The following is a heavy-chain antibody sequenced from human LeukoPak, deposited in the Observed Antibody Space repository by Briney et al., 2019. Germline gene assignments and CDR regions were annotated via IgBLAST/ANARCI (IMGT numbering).Heavy chain of an antibody. CDR3: AGIGANGDY. D-gene: IGHD1-26*01. V-gene: IGHV4-59*01. CDR1: GGSLSAYY. Sequence: SSETLFLTCAVYGGSLSAYYWSWIRQPPGKGLEWIGYIYDSGSTNYNPSLKSRVTISVDTSKNQFSLKLSSVTTADTAVYYCAGIGANGDYWGQGTLVTVSS. CDR2: IYDSGST. J-gene: IGHJ4*02.